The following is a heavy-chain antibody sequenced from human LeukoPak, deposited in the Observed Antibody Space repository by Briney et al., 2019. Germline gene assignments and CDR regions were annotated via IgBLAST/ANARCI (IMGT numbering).Heavy chain of an antibody. CDR1: GFTFSGNW. V-gene: IGHV3-74*01. J-gene: IGHJ5*02. CDR2: IKTDGSVT. D-gene: IGHD6-13*01. CDR3: AGDSAADGADYDH. Sequence: GGSLRLSCAASGFTFSGNWMHWVRQAPGKGLEWVSHIKTDGSVTDYADSVKGRFTISRDNARNTLYLQMNSLRAEDSAVYYCAGDSAADGADYDHWGQGTLVTVSS.